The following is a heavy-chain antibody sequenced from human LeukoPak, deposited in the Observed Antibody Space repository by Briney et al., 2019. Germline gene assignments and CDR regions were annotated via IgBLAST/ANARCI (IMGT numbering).Heavy chain of an antibody. D-gene: IGHD2-2*01. CDR3: ARDGASCFDY. CDR2: TWYDGRNK. CDR1: GITFNA. V-gene: IGHV3-33*01. J-gene: IGHJ4*02. Sequence: PGTSLRLSCAASGITFNAIHWVRQAPGKGLEWVALTWYDGRNKYCADSVKGRFTISIDNSKNMVYLHMNSLRADDTAVYYCARDGASCFDYWGQGTLVTVSS.